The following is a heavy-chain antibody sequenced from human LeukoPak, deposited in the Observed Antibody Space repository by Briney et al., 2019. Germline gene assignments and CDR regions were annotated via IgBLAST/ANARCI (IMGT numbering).Heavy chain of an antibody. CDR1: GFTFSSYA. Sequence: PGGSLRLSCAASGFTFSSYAMSWVRQAPGKGLEWVSAISGSGGSTYYADSVKGRFTISRDNSKNTLYPQMNSLRAEDTAVYYCAKDVVGAINYFDYWGQGTLVTVSS. CDR2: ISGSGGST. D-gene: IGHD1-26*01. J-gene: IGHJ4*02. V-gene: IGHV3-23*01. CDR3: AKDVVGAINYFDY.